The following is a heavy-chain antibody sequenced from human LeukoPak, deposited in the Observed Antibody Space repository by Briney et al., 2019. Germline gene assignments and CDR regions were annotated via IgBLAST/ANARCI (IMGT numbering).Heavy chain of an antibody. CDR2: IKQDGSEK. J-gene: IGHJ4*02. D-gene: IGHD3-3*01. V-gene: IGHV3-7*01. CDR3: ARALDSTPYYDFWSGYYKIDYFDY. CDR1: GFTFSSYW. Sequence: PGGSLRLSCAASGFTFSSYWMSWVRQAPGKGLEWVANIKQDGSEKYYVGSVKGRFTISRDNAKNSLYLQMNSLRAEDTAVYYCARALDSTPYYDFWSGYYKIDYFDYWGQGTLVTVSS.